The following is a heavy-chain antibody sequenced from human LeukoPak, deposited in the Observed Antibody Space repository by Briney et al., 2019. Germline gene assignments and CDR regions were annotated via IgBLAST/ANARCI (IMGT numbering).Heavy chain of an antibody. J-gene: IGHJ6*02. CDR2: INPNSGGT. D-gene: IGHD3-10*01. CDR1: GYTFTGYY. V-gene: IGHV1-2*02. Sequence: ASVKVSCKASGYTFTGYYMHWVRQAPGQGLEWMGWINPNSGGTNYAQKFQGRVTMTRDTSISTAYMELSRLRSDDTAVYYCARDVTMVRGAQDYYGMDVWGQGTTVTVSS. CDR3: ARDVTMVRGAQDYYGMDV.